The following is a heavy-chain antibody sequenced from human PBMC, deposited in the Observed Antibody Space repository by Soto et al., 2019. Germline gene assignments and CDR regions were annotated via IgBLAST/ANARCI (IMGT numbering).Heavy chain of an antibody. D-gene: IGHD5-12*01. CDR1: GGTFSSFG. CDR3: AREASGYDF. J-gene: IGHJ1*01. V-gene: IGHV1-69*13. CDR2: IIPVFGRP. Sequence: SVKVSCKASGGTFSSFGISWVRQAPGQGLEWMGGIIPVFGRPNYAQRFRGRLTITADESTNTSYMELIDLTSEDTAAYYCAREASGYDFWGQGTQVTVSS.